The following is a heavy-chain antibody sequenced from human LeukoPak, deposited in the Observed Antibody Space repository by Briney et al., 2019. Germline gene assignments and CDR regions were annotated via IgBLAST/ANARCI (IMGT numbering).Heavy chain of an antibody. CDR1: GYTFTSYD. J-gene: IGHJ4*02. D-gene: IGHD6-19*01. CDR3: ARGVAGTNGFDY. CDR2: MNPNSGNT. V-gene: IGHV1-8*01. Sequence: ASVKVSCKASGYTFTSYDINWVRQATGQGLGWMGWMNPNSGNTGYAQKFQGRVTMTRNTSISTAYMELSSLRSEDTAVYYCARGVAGTNGFDYWGQGTLVTVSS.